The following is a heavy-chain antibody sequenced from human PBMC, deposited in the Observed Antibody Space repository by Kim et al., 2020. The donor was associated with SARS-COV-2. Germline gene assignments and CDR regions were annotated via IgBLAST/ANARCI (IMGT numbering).Heavy chain of an antibody. J-gene: IGHJ4*02. V-gene: IGHV1-69*06. D-gene: IGHD6-13*01. CDR2: IIPIFATT. Sequence: SVKVSCKASGGTFSNYAISWVRQAPGQGLEWMGGIIPIFATTNYAQKFQGRVTITADKSTSTAYMELSSLRSEDTAVYYCAGTAGYSSSWYGPTALFDYWGQGTLVTVSS. CDR3: AGTAGYSSSWYGPTALFDY. CDR1: GGTFSNYA.